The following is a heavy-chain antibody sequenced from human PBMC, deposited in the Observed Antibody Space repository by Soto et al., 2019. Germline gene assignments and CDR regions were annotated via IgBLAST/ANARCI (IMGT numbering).Heavy chain of an antibody. V-gene: IGHV3-30-3*01. CDR1: GFTFSSYA. CDR3: ARGYSHDSTAPRSPHWFDP. Sequence: GGSLRLSCAASGFTFSSYAMHWVRQAPGKGLEWVAVISYDGSNKYYADSVKGRFTISRDNSKNTLYLQMNSLRAEDTAVYYCARGYSHDSTAPRSPHWFDPWGQGTLVTVSS. J-gene: IGHJ5*02. CDR2: ISYDGSNK. D-gene: IGHD3-3*02.